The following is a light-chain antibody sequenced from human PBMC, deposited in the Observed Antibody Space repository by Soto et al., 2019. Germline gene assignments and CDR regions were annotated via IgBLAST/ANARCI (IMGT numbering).Light chain of an antibody. CDR1: SGHSTYA. CDR2: INSDGSH. V-gene: IGLV4-69*01. CDR3: QSLGTGIQV. Sequence: QLVLTQSPSASASLGASVKLTCTLSSGHSTYAIAWHQQQSEKGPRFLMKINSDGSHSKGDGFFDRFSGSSSGAERHLTISSLQSGDEADYSCQSLGTGIQVFGGGTKLTVL. J-gene: IGLJ3*02.